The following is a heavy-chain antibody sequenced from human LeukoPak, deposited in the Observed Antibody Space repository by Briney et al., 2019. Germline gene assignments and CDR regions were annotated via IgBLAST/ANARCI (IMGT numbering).Heavy chain of an antibody. Sequence: PGGSLRLSCAASGFSFSTYDMHWVRQAPGKGLEWVAVISSDGCHKYWADSVKGRFTISRDNSKNTVYLQMNSLRAEDTAVYYCAKGSIDWYYFDYWGQGTLVTVSS. D-gene: IGHD3-9*01. J-gene: IGHJ4*02. V-gene: IGHV3-30*18. CDR3: AKGSIDWYYFDY. CDR1: GFSFSTYD. CDR2: ISSDGCHK.